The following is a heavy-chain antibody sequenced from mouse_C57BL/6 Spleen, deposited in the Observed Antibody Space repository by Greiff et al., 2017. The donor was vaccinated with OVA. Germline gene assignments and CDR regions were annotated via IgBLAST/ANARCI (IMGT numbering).Heavy chain of an antibody. Sequence: QVQLQQSGAELVKPGASVKISCKASGYAFSSYWMNWVKQRPGKGLEWIGQIYPGDGDTNYNGKFKGKATLTADKSSSTAYMQLSSLTSEDSAVYFCARLDTTVVEGYFDVWGTGTTVTVSS. J-gene: IGHJ1*03. CDR1: GYAFSSYW. CDR3: ARLDTTVVEGYFDV. CDR2: IYPGDGDT. V-gene: IGHV1-80*01. D-gene: IGHD1-1*01.